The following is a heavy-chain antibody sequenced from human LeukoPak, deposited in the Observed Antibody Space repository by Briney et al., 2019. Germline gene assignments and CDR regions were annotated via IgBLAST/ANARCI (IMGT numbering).Heavy chain of an antibody. CDR1: GGSISSYY. D-gene: IGHD4-17*01. V-gene: IGHV4-59*01. Sequence: PSETLSLTCTVSGGSISSYYWSWIRQPPGKGLEWIGYIYYSGSTNYNPSLKSRVTISVDTSKNQFSLKLSSVTAADTAVYYCARVNPSHTVTTSSWYYYYMDVWGKGTTVTVSS. CDR2: IYYSGST. CDR3: ARVNPSHTVTTSSWYYYYMDV. J-gene: IGHJ6*03.